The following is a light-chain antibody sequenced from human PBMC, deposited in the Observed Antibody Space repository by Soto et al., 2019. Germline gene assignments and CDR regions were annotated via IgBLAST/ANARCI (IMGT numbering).Light chain of an antibody. V-gene: IGKV1-5*01. J-gene: IGKJ1*01. CDR3: QQDSSYWT. CDR2: RSS. Sequence: ILMSQSPSSLSASVGDRVTITCRASQDLDKWLAWYQQKPGKAPNLLIYRSSTLREGVPSRFIGFGSGTDYVLTLTDLQPDDFATYYCQQDSSYWTFGQGTVV. CDR1: QDLDKW.